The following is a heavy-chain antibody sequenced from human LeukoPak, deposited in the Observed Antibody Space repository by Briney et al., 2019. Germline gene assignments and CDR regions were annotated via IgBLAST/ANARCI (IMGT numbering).Heavy chain of an antibody. J-gene: IGHJ3*02. CDR3: ARDPPPITIFGVRDAFDI. Sequence: PGTSLRLSCVASGFTVSRFPLHWVRQTPGKGLEWVALISYDGTNKYYTDSVRGRFTISRDNSKDTLFLQMNSLRAEDTAVYYCARDPPPITIFGVRDAFDIWGQGTMVTVSS. D-gene: IGHD3-3*01. CDR2: ISYDGTNK. V-gene: IGHV3-30-3*01. CDR1: GFTVSRFP.